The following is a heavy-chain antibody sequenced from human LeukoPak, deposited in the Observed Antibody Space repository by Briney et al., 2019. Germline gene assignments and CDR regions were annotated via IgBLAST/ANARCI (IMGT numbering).Heavy chain of an antibody. J-gene: IGHJ4*02. Sequence: SETLSLTCTVSGGSISSYYWSWIRQPPGKGLEWIWYIYYSGSTNYNPSLKSRVTISVDTSKNQFSLKLSSVTAADTAVYYCARGMDIVATMTYFDYWGQGTLVTVSS. CDR3: ARGMDIVATMTYFDY. CDR1: GGSISSYY. CDR2: IYYSGST. D-gene: IGHD5-12*01. V-gene: IGHV4-59*01.